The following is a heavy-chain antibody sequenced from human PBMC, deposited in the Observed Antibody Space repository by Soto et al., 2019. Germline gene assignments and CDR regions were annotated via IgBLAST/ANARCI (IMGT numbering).Heavy chain of an antibody. Sequence: EVQLVESGGGLGQPGGSLRLSCAASGFTFSTYYMHWVRQAPGKGLVWVSRINGDGSRTNYADSVKGGFTTFRDNAKNTLYLQQNILTAEDTAVYYCATVETGSYDWFDPWGQGTLVTVSS. CDR3: ATVETGSYDWFDP. V-gene: IGHV3-74*01. CDR1: GFTFSTYY. CDR2: INGDGSRT. D-gene: IGHD1-26*01. J-gene: IGHJ5*02.